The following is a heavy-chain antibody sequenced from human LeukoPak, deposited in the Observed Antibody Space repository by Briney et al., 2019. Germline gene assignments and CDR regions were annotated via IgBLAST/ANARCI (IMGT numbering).Heavy chain of an antibody. CDR1: GFTFDDYT. CDR2: ISWDGGST. CDR3: ATGPGIAARPTSCYYYYYMDV. J-gene: IGHJ6*03. V-gene: IGHV3-43*01. D-gene: IGHD6-6*01. Sequence: GGSLRLSCAASGFTFDDYTMHWVRQAPGKGLEWVSLISWDGGSTYYADSVKGRFTISRDNSKNSLYLQMNSLRTEDTALYYFATGPGIAARPTSCYYYYYMDVWGKGTTVTVSS.